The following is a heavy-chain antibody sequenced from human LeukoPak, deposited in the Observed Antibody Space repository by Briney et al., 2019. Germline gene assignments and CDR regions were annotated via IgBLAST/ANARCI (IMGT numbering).Heavy chain of an antibody. V-gene: IGHV3-21*01. CDR2: ISSSSSYI. D-gene: IGHD2-21*02. CDR1: GFTFSSYS. J-gene: IGHJ4*02. CDR3: ARGGLVVVTAAPDY. Sequence: GGSLRLSCAASGFTFSSYSMNWVRQAPGKGLEWVSSISSSSSYIYYADSVKGRFTISRDNAKNSLYLQMNSLRAEDTAVYYCARGGLVVVTAAPDYWGQGTLVTVSS.